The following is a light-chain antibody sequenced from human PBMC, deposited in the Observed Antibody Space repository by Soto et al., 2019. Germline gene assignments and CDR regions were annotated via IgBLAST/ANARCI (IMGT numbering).Light chain of an antibody. J-gene: IGKJ5*01. V-gene: IGKV1D-16*01. CDR2: AAS. Sequence: DIQMTQSPSSLSASVGDRVTITCRASQGISSWLAWYQKKTGKPPNILIYAASSLPSGVPSRFSGSGSGTDFTLTISRLQPEDFETYYCQQFNSYPLTFGQGTRLEIK. CDR3: QQFNSYPLT. CDR1: QGISSW.